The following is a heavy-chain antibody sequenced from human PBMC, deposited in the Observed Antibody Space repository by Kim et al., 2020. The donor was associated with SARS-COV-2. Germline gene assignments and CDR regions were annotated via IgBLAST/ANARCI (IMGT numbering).Heavy chain of an antibody. Sequence: SETLSLTCTVSGDSISNGDYYWTWIRQPPGKGLEWIGYIYYSGITYYNPSLKSRVTISIDTSNNQFSLNLSSVTAADTAVYYCARGAGSPSYNKFAYWGQGTLVIVS. CDR1: GDSISNGDYY. V-gene: IGHV4-30-4*01. D-gene: IGHD1-1*01. CDR2: IYYSGIT. J-gene: IGHJ4*02. CDR3: ARGAGSPSYNKFAY.